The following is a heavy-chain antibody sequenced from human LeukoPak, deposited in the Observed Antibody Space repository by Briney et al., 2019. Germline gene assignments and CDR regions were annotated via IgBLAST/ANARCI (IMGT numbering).Heavy chain of an antibody. D-gene: IGHD3-9*01. V-gene: IGHV4-59*01. Sequence: SETLSLTCTVSGGSISSYYWSWIRQPPGKGPEWLGYIYYSGSTNYNPSLKSRVTISVDTSKNQFSLKLSSVTAADTAVYYCAREGGYDILTGYYNHWFDPWGQGTLVTVSS. J-gene: IGHJ5*02. CDR3: AREGGYDILTGYYNHWFDP. CDR2: IYYSGST. CDR1: GGSISSYY.